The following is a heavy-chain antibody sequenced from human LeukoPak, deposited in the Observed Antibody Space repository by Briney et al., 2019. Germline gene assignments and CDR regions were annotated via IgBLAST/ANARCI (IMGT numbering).Heavy chain of an antibody. V-gene: IGHV3-9*01. CDR3: AKDLAAAGLLDYYYYGMDV. D-gene: IGHD6-13*01. J-gene: IGHJ6*02. Sequence: GGSLRLSCAASGFTFSAHWMSWVRQAPGKGLEWVSGISWNSGSIGYADSVKGRFTISRDNAKNSLYLQMNSLRAEDTALYYCAKDLAAAGLLDYYYYGMDVWGQGTTVTVSS. CDR2: ISWNSGSI. CDR1: GFTFSAHW.